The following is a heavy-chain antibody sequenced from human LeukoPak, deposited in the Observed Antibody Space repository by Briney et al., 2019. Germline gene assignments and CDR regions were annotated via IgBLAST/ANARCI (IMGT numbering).Heavy chain of an antibody. D-gene: IGHD5-12*01. CDR1: GFTFSSCE. CDR3: AKEPNEIVATIWYAFDI. CDR2: ITGSGGST. V-gene: IGHV3-23*01. J-gene: IGHJ3*02. Sequence: GGSLRLSCAASGFTFSSCEMDWVRQAPGKGLEWVSGITGSGGSTYYADSVKGRFTISRDNSKNTLYLQMNSLRAEDTAVYYCAKEPNEIVATIWYAFDIWGQGTMVTVSS.